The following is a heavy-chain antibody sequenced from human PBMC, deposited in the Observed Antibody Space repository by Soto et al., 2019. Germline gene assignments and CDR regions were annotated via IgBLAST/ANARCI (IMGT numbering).Heavy chain of an antibody. CDR3: ARSPFRVQLWHDY. Sequence: ASVKVSCKASGYTFTVYYMHWVRQAPGQGLEWMGWINPNSGGTNYSQKFQGWVTMTRDTSISTAYMELSRLRSDDTAVYYCARSPFRVQLWHDYWGQGTLVTVSS. D-gene: IGHD5-18*01. J-gene: IGHJ4*02. V-gene: IGHV1-2*04. CDR2: INPNSGGT. CDR1: GYTFTVYY.